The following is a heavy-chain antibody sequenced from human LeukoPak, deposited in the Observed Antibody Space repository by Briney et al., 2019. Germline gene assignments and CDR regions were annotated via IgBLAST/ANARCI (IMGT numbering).Heavy chain of an antibody. CDR3: AKEEGYYYDSGGYYVEYFQH. CDR1: GFTISSYW. J-gene: IGHJ1*01. V-gene: IGHV3-74*01. Sequence: GGSLRLSCAASGFTISSYWMHWVRHAPGKGLVWVSRINTDGSSTSYADSVKGRFTFSRDNSKNTLYLQMNSLRAEDTAVYYCAKEEGYYYDSGGYYVEYFQHWGQGTLVTVSS. CDR2: INTDGSST. D-gene: IGHD3-22*01.